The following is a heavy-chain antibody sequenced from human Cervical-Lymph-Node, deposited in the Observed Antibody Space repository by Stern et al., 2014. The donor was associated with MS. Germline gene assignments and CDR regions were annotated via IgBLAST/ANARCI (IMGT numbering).Heavy chain of an antibody. CDR2: ISPKTGSA. V-gene: IGHV1-2*02. CDR1: GYTFTAYF. J-gene: IGHJ4*02. CDR3: ARDRGSYSDY. Sequence: DQLVESGAEVERPGASVKVSCKASGYTFTAYFLHWVRQAPGQGLEWMGWISPKTGSATDAQKFQDRVTMTRDTSINTGYMEVSSLRSDDTAVYYCARDRGSYSDYWGQGTLVAVSS. D-gene: IGHD1-26*01.